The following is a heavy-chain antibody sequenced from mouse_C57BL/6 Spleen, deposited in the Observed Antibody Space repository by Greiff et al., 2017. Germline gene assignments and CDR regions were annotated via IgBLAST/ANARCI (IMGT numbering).Heavy chain of an antibody. D-gene: IGHD1-1*01. CDR1: GFTFSSYT. Sequence: EVKLEESGGGLVKPGGSLKLSCAASGFTFSSYTMSWVRQTPEKRLEWVATISGGGGNTYYPDSVKGRFTISRDNAKNTLYLQMSSLRSEDTALYYCARQYYGSRNWYFDVWGTGTTVTVSS. CDR3: ARQYYGSRNWYFDV. CDR2: ISGGGGNT. J-gene: IGHJ1*03. V-gene: IGHV5-9*01.